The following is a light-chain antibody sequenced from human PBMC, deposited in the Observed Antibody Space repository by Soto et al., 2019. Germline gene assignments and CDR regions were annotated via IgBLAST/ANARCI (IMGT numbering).Light chain of an antibody. CDR3: QDFDSPQWT. V-gene: IGKV3-20*01. CDR1: QSVSSSY. Sequence: EIVLTQSPGTLSLSPGERATLSCRASQSVSSSYLAWYQQKPGQAPRLLIYGASRRATGIPDRFSGSGSGSDFTLTISRLEPEDFAVYYCQDFDSPQWTFGQGTKVEN. J-gene: IGKJ1*01. CDR2: GAS.